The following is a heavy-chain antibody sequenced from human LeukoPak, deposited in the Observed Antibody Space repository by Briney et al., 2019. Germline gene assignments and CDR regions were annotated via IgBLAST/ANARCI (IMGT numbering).Heavy chain of an antibody. D-gene: IGHD3-9*01. CDR1: GFTFSSYA. J-gene: IGHJ6*03. CDR2: ISGSGGST. CDR3: DYDILTGYFGYYYYMDV. Sequence: RGSLRLSCAASGFTFSSYAMSWVRQAPGKRLEWVSAISGSGGSTYYADSVKGRFTISRDNTKNTLYLQMNSLRAEDTAVYYCDYDILTGYFGYYYYMDVWGKGTTVTVSS. V-gene: IGHV3-23*01.